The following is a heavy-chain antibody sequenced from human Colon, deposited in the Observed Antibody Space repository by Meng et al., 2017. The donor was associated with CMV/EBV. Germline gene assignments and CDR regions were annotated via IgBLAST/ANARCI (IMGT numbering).Heavy chain of an antibody. CDR2: ITTGAGNT. Sequence: GYTSTAHTLHWVRQAPGQRPEWMGWITTGAGNTRYSQKLQGRVTITRDTSASTIHMELSSLRSEDTAVYYCARENYRDFSGHSIYDYWGQGTLVTVSS. V-gene: IGHV1-3*04. CDR1: GYTSTAHT. D-gene: IGHD3-22*01. J-gene: IGHJ4*02. CDR3: ARENYRDFSGHSIYDY.